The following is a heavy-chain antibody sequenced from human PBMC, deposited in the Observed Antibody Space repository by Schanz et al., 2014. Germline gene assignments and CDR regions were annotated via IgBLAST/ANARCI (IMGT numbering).Heavy chain of an antibody. Sequence: QVQLVQSGPEVKKPGASVRVSCKASGYSFTTYDVNWVRQATGQGLEWMGNINPSSGTTRIAQNFQGRLTVTRDTSTSTVNMELSSLRSEDTAVYYCARGGFFDSTSFDSWGQGTLVTVSS. CDR3: ARGGFFDSTSFDS. CDR1: GYSFTTYD. D-gene: IGHD2-2*01. CDR2: INPSSGTT. J-gene: IGHJ4*02. V-gene: IGHV1-46*03.